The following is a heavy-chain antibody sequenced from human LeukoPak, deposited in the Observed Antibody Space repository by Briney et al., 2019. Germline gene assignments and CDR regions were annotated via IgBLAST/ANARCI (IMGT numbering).Heavy chain of an antibody. CDR3: ARDGSSWRWDY. D-gene: IGHD6-13*01. Sequence: ASVKVSCKASGYTFTTYAMHWVRQAPGQRLEWMGWINAGNGNTKYPQKFQGRVTITRDTSASTAYMELSSLRSEDTAVYYCARDGSSWRWDYWGQGTLVTVSS. CDR2: INAGNGNT. J-gene: IGHJ4*02. CDR1: GYTFTTYA. V-gene: IGHV1-3*01.